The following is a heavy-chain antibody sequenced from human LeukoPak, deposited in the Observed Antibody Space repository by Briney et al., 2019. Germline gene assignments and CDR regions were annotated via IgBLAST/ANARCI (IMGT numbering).Heavy chain of an antibody. J-gene: IGHJ4*02. CDR2: ISGSGGNT. D-gene: IGHD2-21*01. Sequence: GGSLRLSCAASGFTFSSYSMNWVRQAPGKGLEWVSAISGSGGNTYYADSVKGRFTISRDNSKNTLYLQMNSLRAEDTAVYYCLGGGYYYFDYWGQGTLVTVSS. CDR1: GFTFSSYS. CDR3: LGGGYYYFDY. V-gene: IGHV3-23*01.